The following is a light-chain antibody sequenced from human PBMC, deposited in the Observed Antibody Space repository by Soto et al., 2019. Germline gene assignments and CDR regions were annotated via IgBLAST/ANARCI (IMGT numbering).Light chain of an antibody. CDR2: GAS. CDR3: KKYGSSKLN. V-gene: IGKV3-20*01. J-gene: IGKJ4*01. CDR1: QTVKTDY. Sequence: TGLTHCPGTLSLSPGEGSTLSCRASQTVKTDYLAWYQQRRGLPPRLLIFGASGRATGIPDRFSGSGSGTDLTITINRMDPEDLEVYSCKKYGSSKLNFGGGT.